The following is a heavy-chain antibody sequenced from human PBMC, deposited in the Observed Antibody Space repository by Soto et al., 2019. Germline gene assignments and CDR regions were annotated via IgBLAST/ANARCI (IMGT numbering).Heavy chain of an antibody. CDR2: IGTSGATT. V-gene: IGHV3-23*01. Sequence: EVQLLESGGGLVQPGGSLRLSCAASGFTFSSYAMSWVRQAPGKGLEWVSAIGTSGATTYYADSVKGRFTISRDNSKNTLFLQMNSLRAEDTAVYYCYVLVVVVVPPTPIWFDPWGQGTLVTVSS. CDR1: GFTFSSYA. CDR3: YVLVVVVVPPTPIWFDP. J-gene: IGHJ5*02. D-gene: IGHD2-15*01.